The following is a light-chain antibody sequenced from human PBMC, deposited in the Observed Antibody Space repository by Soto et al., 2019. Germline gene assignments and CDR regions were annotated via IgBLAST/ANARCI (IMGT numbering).Light chain of an antibody. Sequence: EIVMTQSPATLSVSPGERATLSCRASQSVSSNLAWYQQKPGQAPRLLIHGASNTALGTPARFSGSGSGTEFTLTISSLQSEDFAVYYCQQCDSWPLTFGGGTKVDIK. CDR2: GAS. CDR3: QQCDSWPLT. V-gene: IGKV3-15*01. CDR1: QSVSSN. J-gene: IGKJ4*01.